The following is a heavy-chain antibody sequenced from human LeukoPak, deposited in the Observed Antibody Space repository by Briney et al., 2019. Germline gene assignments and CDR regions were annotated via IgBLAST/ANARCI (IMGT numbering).Heavy chain of an antibody. CDR1: GFTFSTNA. Sequence: GGSLRLSCLTSGFTFSTNAMSWVRRAPGKGLEWISGISGSGASTYYADSVTGRFTISRDNSRNTLYLQMNSLRGDDTAVYYCAKDVGKWESLHFFDYWGQGTLVTVSS. D-gene: IGHD1-26*01. V-gene: IGHV3-23*01. CDR3: AKDVGKWESLHFFDY. J-gene: IGHJ4*02. CDR2: ISGSGAST.